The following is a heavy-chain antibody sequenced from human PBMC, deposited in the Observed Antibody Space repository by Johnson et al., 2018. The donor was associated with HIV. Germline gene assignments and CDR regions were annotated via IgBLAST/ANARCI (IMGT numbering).Heavy chain of an antibody. CDR1: GFTFISYD. Sequence: QVQLVESGGGVGQPGRSLKVPCAASGFTFISYDTQWVRQAPGKGLEWVAVISNDGSKKCSADSVKGRFSISRENVKNSLYLQMNNLRAGDTAVYFCARESRDGPNLRAFDIWGQGTTVIVSS. CDR3: ARESRDGPNLRAFDI. V-gene: IGHV3-30*03. CDR2: ISNDGSKK. J-gene: IGHJ3*02. D-gene: IGHD5-24*01.